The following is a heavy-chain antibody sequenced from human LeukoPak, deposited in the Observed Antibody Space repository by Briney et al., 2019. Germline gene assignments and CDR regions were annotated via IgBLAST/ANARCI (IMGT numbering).Heavy chain of an antibody. Sequence: ASVKVSCKASGYTFTDYYMHWVQQAPGKGLEWMGRVDPEDGETIYAEKFQGRVTMTEDTSTVTAYMELSSLRSEDTAVYYCATDSGRERELLLPYWGQGTLVTVSS. J-gene: IGHJ4*02. CDR3: ATDSGRERELLLPY. V-gene: IGHV1-69-2*01. CDR1: GYTFTDYY. CDR2: VDPEDGET. D-gene: IGHD1-26*01.